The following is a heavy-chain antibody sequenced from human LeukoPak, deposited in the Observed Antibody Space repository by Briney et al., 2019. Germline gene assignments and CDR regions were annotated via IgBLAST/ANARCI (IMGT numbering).Heavy chain of an antibody. CDR3: TRERRGSYYAFES. D-gene: IGHD3-16*01. J-gene: IGHJ4*02. V-gene: IGHV3-13*01. CDR2: IGPAGDT. CDR1: GFTFSSYD. Sequence: GGSLRLSCAASGFTFSSYDMHWVRQATGKGLEWVSAIGPAGDTYYPGSVKGRFTISRENAKNSVALQLDGLRADDTAVYFCTRERRGSYYAFESWGQGTLVTVSS.